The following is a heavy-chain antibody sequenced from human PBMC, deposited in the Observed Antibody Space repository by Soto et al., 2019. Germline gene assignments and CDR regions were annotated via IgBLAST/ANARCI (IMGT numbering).Heavy chain of an antibody. J-gene: IGHJ6*02. Sequence: PGGSLRLSCTVSGFSVTNSYINWVRQAPGKGLEWVSILYSSGTTYYADSVRGRFTVSGDDSKNTLFLHMNSLRADDTAVYYCARDWSKFSYNYPYYYAMDAWGQGTTVTVSS. D-gene: IGHD5-18*01. V-gene: IGHV3-53*01. CDR1: GFSVTNSY. CDR3: ARDWSKFSYNYPYYYAMDA. CDR2: LYSSGTT.